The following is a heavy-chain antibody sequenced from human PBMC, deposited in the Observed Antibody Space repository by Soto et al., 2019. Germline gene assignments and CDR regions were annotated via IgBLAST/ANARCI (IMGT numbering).Heavy chain of an antibody. CDR2: IYYSGST. CDR3: ARHARAAAAPPYYFDY. J-gene: IGHJ4*02. CDR1: GGSISSSIDY. Sequence: PSETLSLTCTVSGGSISSSIDYWGWLPPPPGKGLEWIGYIYYSGSTNYNPSLKSRVTISVDTSKNQFSLKLSSVTAADTAVYYCARHARAAAAPPYYFDYWGQGTLVTVSS. V-gene: IGHV4-61*05. D-gene: IGHD6-13*01.